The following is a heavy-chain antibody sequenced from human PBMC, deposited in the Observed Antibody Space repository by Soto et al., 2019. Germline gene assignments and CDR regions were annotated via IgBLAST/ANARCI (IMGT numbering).Heavy chain of an antibody. V-gene: IGHV4-61*01. CDR2: IYYSGST. CDR1: GGSVSSGSYY. J-gene: IGHJ3*02. Sequence: PETLSLTCSVSGGSVSSGSYYWSWIRQPPGKGLEWIGYIYYSGSTNYNPSLKSRVTISVDTSKNQFSLKLSSVTAADTAVYYCARESLTTVVTPDAFDIWGQGTMVTVSS. D-gene: IGHD4-17*01. CDR3: ARESLTTVVTPDAFDI.